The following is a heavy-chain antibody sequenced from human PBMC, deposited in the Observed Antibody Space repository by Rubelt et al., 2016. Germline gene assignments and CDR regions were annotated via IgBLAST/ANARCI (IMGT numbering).Heavy chain of an antibody. CDR3: ARRQLWSFLFDS. D-gene: IGHD5-18*01. CDR1: GFTFTNYW. Sequence: EVQLVESGGGLVQPGGSLRLSCAASGFTFTNYWTHWVRQAPGKGLVWSSRISTDGRSTSDADSVKGRFTISRGNAKNTLYLQMNSLRAEDTAVYYCARRQLWSFLFDSWGQGTLVTVSS. V-gene: IGHV3-74*02. CDR2: ISTDGRST. J-gene: IGHJ4*02.